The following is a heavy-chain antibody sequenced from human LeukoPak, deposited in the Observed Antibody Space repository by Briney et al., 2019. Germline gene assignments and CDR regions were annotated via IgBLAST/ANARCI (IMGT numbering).Heavy chain of an antibody. V-gene: IGHV4-59*12. Sequence: SETLSLTCTVSGGSISSYYWSWIRQPPGKGLEWIGYTYYSGSTNYNPSLKSRVTISVDTSKNQFSLKLSSVTAADTAVYYCAREGLVATIGGGFDYWGQGTLVTVSS. CDR2: TYYSGST. D-gene: IGHD5-12*01. CDR3: AREGLVATIGGGFDY. CDR1: GGSISSYY. J-gene: IGHJ4*02.